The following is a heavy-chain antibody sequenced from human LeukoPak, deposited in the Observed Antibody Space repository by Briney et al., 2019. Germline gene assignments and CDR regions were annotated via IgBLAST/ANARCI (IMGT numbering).Heavy chain of an antibody. CDR3: ARARPGWGSYRKRGFDY. CDR2: INTNTGNP. V-gene: IGHV7-4-1*02. CDR1: GYTFTSYA. Sequence: ASVKDSCTASGYTFTSYAMNWVRQAPGQGLEWMGWINTNTGNPTYAQGFTGRFVFSLDTSVSTAYLQISSLKAEDTAVCYCARARPGWGSYRKRGFDYWGQGTLVTVSS. J-gene: IGHJ4*02. D-gene: IGHD3-16*02.